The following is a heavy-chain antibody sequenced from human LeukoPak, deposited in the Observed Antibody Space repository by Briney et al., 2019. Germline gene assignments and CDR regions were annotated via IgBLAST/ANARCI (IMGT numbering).Heavy chain of an antibody. CDR1: GFTFDDYA. V-gene: IGHV3-9*01. Sequence: GGSLRLSCAASGFTFDDYAMYWVRQAPGKGLEWVSGISWNSGSIGYADSVKGRFTISRDNAKNSLYLQLNSLRAEDTALYYCAKDNYYDSSGAFDYWGQGTLVTVSA. CDR3: AKDNYYDSSGAFDY. CDR2: ISWNSGSI. J-gene: IGHJ4*02. D-gene: IGHD3-22*01.